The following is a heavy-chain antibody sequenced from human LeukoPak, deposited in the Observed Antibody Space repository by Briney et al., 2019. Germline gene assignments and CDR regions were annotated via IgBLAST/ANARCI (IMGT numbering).Heavy chain of an antibody. CDR2: ISWNSGSI. CDR3: AKGRDKYQLLSKNWFDP. V-gene: IGHV3-9*01. D-gene: IGHD2-2*01. Sequence: GGSLRLSCAASGFTFDDYAMHWVRQAPGKGLEWVSGISWNSGSIGYADSVKGRFTISRDNAKNSLYLQMNSLRAEDTASYYCAKGRDKYQLLSKNWFDPWGQGTLVTVSS. J-gene: IGHJ5*02. CDR1: GFTFDDYA.